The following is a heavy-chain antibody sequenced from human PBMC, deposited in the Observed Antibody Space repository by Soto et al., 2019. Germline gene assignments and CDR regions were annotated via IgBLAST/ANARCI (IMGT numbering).Heavy chain of an antibody. J-gene: IGHJ4*02. V-gene: IGHV3-23*01. CDR1: GFTFSNYD. CDR3: ARRDCVSGTNCDFGAPALAY. CDR2: VSSSGSST. D-gene: IGHD3-3*01. Sequence: EVQLLESGGGLVQPGGSLRLSCAASGFTFSNYDMSWVRQAPGKGLEWVSGVSSSGSSTYYADSVKGRFTISRDNPKNTLYLQMSSLSAADTAVYYCARRDCVSGTNCDFGAPALAYWGQGNLVTVTS.